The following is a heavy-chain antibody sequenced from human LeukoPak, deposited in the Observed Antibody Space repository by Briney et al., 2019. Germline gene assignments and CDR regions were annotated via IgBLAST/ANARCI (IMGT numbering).Heavy chain of an antibody. CDR2: ISAYNGNT. J-gene: IGHJ4*02. CDR3: ARGHAGAARSPFDY. D-gene: IGHD6-6*01. V-gene: IGHV1-18*01. Sequence: VASVKVSCKASGYTFTSYGISWVRQAPGQGLEWMGWISAYNGNTNYAQKLQGRATMTTDTSTSTAYMELRSLRSDDTAVYYCARGHAGAARSPFDYWGQGTLVTVSS. CDR1: GYTFTSYG.